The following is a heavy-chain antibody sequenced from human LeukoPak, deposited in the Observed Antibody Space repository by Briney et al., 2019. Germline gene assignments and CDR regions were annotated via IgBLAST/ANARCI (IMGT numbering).Heavy chain of an antibody. CDR1: GFTFSSYG. J-gene: IGHJ3*02. Sequence: GGSLRLSCAASGFTFSSYGMHWVRQAPGKGLEWVAVISYDGSNKYYADSVKGRFTISRDNSKNTLYLQMNSLRAEDTAVYYCARGFGGYSYGYHAFDIWGQGTMVTVSS. V-gene: IGHV3-30*03. CDR3: ARGFGGYSYGYHAFDI. D-gene: IGHD5-18*01. CDR2: ISYDGSNK.